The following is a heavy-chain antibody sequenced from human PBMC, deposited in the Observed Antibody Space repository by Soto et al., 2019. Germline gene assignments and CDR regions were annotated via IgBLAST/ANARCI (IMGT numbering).Heavy chain of an antibody. Sequence: GGSLRLSCAASGFTFRTYFMRWVRRAPGKGPEWVAVIKFGGRRTDYVDSVKGRFTISRDDAKNSLYLQMNSLRAEDTAVYYCAREYAGGYLGAYNWFDPWGQGTLVTVSS. J-gene: IGHJ5*02. D-gene: IGHD2-2*01. V-gene: IGHV3-7*01. CDR1: GFTFRTYF. CDR3: AREYAGGYLGAYNWFDP. CDR2: IKFGGRRT.